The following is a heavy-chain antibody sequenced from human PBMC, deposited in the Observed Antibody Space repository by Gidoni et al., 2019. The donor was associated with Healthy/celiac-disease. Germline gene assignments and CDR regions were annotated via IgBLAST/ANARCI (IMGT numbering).Heavy chain of an antibody. CDR3: AAVRPEDPGIAAADDYYYGMDV. Sequence: QMQLVQSGPEVQKPGTSVKVSCKASGFTVPRSAFQWVRQARGQRLEWIGWFVVGSGNTNYAQKFQERVTITRDMSTSTAYMELSSLRSEDTAVYYCAAVRPEDPGIAAADDYYYGMDVWGQGTTVTVSS. J-gene: IGHJ6*02. CDR2: FVVGSGNT. V-gene: IGHV1-58*01. CDR1: GFTVPRSA. D-gene: IGHD6-13*01.